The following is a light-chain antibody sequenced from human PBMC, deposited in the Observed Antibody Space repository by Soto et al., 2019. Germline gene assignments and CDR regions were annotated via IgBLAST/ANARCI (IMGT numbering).Light chain of an antibody. CDR3: CSYAGSSTLYV. CDR1: SSGVGSYNL. J-gene: IGLJ1*01. V-gene: IGLV2-23*02. CDR2: EVS. Sequence: QSALTQPASVSGSPGQSITISCTGTSSGVGSYNLVSWYQQHPGKAPKLMIYEVSKRPSGVSNRFSGSKSGNTASLTISGLQAEDEADYYCCSYAGSSTLYVFGTGTKLIVL.